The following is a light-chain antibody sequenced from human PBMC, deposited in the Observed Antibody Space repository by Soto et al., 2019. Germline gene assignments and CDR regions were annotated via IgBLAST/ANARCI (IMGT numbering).Light chain of an antibody. Sequence: QSVLTQPAPVSGSPGQSITISCTGTSSDVGGYDFVSWYQHHPGKAPKLIIYDVNNRPSGLSNRFSGSKSGNTASLTISGLQTEDEADYYCCSYTSSHARVFGTGTKVTVL. CDR1: SSDVGGYDF. V-gene: IGLV2-14*01. J-gene: IGLJ1*01. CDR2: DVN. CDR3: CSYTSSHARV.